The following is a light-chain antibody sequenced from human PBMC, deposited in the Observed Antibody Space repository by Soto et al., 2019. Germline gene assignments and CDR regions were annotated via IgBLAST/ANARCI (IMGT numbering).Light chain of an antibody. CDR3: QQSYSTPIT. J-gene: IGKJ5*01. V-gene: IGKV1-39*01. CDR2: AAS. Sequence: DIQMTQSPSSLSASVGDRVTITCRASQSISSYLNWYQQKPGKAPKLLIYAASSLQSGVPSRFSGSGSGTEFTLTISSLQPEDFATYYCQQSYSTPITFGPGTRLEI. CDR1: QSISSY.